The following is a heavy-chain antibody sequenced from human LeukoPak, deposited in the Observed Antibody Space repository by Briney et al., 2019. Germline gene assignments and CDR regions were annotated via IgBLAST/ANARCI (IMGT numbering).Heavy chain of an antibody. V-gene: IGHV4-39*07. CDR1: GVSISSNNYY. J-gene: IGHJ4*02. Sequence: SETLSLTCTVSGVSISSNNYYWGWIRQSPGKGLEWIGDISSSGSTYYSPSLKSRVTISVDTSKNQFSLKLSSVTAADTAVYYCARGRIARLPYFDYWGQGTLVTVSS. CDR2: ISSSGST. D-gene: IGHD5-18*01. CDR3: ARGRIARLPYFDY.